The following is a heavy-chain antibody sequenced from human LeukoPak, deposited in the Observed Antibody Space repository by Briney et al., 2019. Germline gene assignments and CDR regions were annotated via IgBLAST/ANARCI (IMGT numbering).Heavy chain of an antibody. J-gene: IGHJ4*02. CDR1: GFTFSSYA. D-gene: IGHD3-10*01. CDR2: IIGIGGST. CDR3: AKDPYTMVRGVIPTGYDY. V-gene: IGHV3-23*01. Sequence: PGGSLRLSCAASGFTFSSYAMSWVRQAPGKGLEWVSAIIGIGGSTYYPDSVKGRFTSSRDNSKITLYRQMNSLRAEDTAVYYCAKDPYTMVRGVIPTGYDYWGQGTLVTVSS.